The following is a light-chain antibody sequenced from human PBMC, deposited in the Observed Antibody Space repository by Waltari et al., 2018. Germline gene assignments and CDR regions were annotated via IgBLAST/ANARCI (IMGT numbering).Light chain of an antibody. V-gene: IGLV6-57*01. CDR2: ENN. J-gene: IGLJ3*02. CDR3: QSYDTTARV. CDR1: SGSIAANY. Sequence: NFVLTQPHSVSESPEKTVTISCTRSSGSIAANYVQWYQKRPGSSPTIVIYENNQRPSGVPDRFSGSIDGSSNSASLTISGLKTDDEADYFCQSYDTTARVFGGGTKLTVL.